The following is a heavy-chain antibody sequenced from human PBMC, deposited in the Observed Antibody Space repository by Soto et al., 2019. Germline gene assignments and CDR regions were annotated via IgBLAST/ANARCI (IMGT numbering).Heavy chain of an antibody. Sequence: GGSLRLSCAASGFTFSSYAMHWVRQAPGKGLEWVAVISYDGSNKYYADSVKGRFTISRDNSKNTLYLQMNSLRAEDTAVYYCAREAGIMATIPYYYGMDVWGQGTTVTVSS. J-gene: IGHJ6*02. V-gene: IGHV3-30-3*01. CDR1: GFTFSSYA. CDR3: AREAGIMATIPYYYGMDV. D-gene: IGHD5-12*01. CDR2: ISYDGSNK.